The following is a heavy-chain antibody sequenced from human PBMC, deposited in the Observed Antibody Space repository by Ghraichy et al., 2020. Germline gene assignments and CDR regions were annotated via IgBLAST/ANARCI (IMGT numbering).Heavy chain of an antibody. J-gene: IGHJ6*02. CDR3: ARAGQKWGYFYQYGLDV. V-gene: IGHV3-30*03. CDR1: GFTFSTYA. D-gene: IGHD2-15*01. CDR2: ISYDGSNE. Sequence: GGSLRLSCAASGFTFSTYAIHWVRQAPGKGLEWVAVISYDGSNEYYADSVKGRFTISRDNSKNTLYLQMNSLRAEDTSVYYCARAGQKWGYFYQYGLDVWGQGTTVTDSS.